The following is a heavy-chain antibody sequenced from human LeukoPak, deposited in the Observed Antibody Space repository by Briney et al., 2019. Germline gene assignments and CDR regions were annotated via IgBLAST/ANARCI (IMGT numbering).Heavy chain of an antibody. CDR1: GFTVSSNY. J-gene: IGHJ4*02. CDR3: ARVRDGYNSGEYDY. Sequence: GGSLRLSCAASGFTVSSNYMSWVRQAPGKGLEWVSVIYSGGSTYYADSVKGRFTISRDNSKNTLYLQMNSLRAEDTAVYYCARVRDGYNSGEYDYWGQGTLVTVSS. D-gene: IGHD5-24*01. V-gene: IGHV3-66*01. CDR2: IYSGGST.